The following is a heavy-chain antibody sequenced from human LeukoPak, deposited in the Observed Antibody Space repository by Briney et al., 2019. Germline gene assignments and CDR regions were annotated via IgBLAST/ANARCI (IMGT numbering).Heavy chain of an antibody. D-gene: IGHD3-22*01. CDR3: AKRGVVIRVILVGFHKEAYYFDS. CDR1: GITLSNYG. V-gene: IGHV3-23*01. CDR2: ISDRGGRT. J-gene: IGHJ4*02. Sequence: GGPLRLSCAVSGITLSNYGMSWVRQAPGRGLECVAGISDRGGRTNYADSVKGRFTISRDNPRNTLYLQMNSLSAEDTAVYFCAKRGVVIRVILVGFHKEAYYFDSWGQGALVTVSS.